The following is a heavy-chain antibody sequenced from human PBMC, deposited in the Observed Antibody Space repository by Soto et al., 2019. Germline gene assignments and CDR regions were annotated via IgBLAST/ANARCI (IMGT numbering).Heavy chain of an antibody. Sequence: PGGSLRVSWAAAGCPLGDYGGNWVRQAPGKGLEWVSYISDSGSRMYYADSVKGRFTISRDSAKNSLYLQMNSLRAEDTAVYYCAPQGVGATGYLYWGQGTLVTVSS. CDR2: ISDSGSRM. CDR1: GCPLGDYG. V-gene: IGHV3-48*01. D-gene: IGHD1-26*01. J-gene: IGHJ4*02. CDR3: APQGVGATGYLY.